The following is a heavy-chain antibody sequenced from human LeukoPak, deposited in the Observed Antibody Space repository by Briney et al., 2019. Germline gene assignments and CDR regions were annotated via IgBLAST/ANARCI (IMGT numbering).Heavy chain of an antibody. V-gene: IGHV3-7*04. CDR1: GFTLSNYW. J-gene: IGHJ4*02. Sequence: GGSLRLSCAASGFTLSNYWMSWVRQAPGKGLEWVANIKEDGSENNYVDSVKGRFTISRDNAKNSLYLQMNGPRAEDTAVYYCARGAYTYTYWGQGTLVTVSS. CDR3: ARGAYTYTY. D-gene: IGHD5-18*01. CDR2: IKEDGSEN.